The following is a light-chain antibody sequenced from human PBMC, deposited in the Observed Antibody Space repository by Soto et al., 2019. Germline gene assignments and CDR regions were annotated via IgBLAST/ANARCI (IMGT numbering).Light chain of an antibody. V-gene: IGKV3-11*01. CDR2: DAS. CDR1: HSISNY. CDR3: QQRSDWIT. J-gene: IGKJ5*01. Sequence: TQSPASQIFSSGGRATLYFRASHSISNYLAWYQQKPGQAPRLLIYDASTRATGIPARFSGSGSGTDFTLTISSLEPEDFAVYYCQQRSDWITVGQGTRLEIK.